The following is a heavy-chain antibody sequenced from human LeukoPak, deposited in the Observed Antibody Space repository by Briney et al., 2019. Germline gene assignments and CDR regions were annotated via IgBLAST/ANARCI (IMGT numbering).Heavy chain of an antibody. CDR1: GYTFTSYD. Sequence: ASVKVSCKASGYTFTSYDVNWVRQATGQGLEWMGWMNPNSGNTGYAQKFQGRVTMTRNTSISTAYMELSSLRSDDTAVYYCARGPPNWGYDYWGPGTLVTVSS. CDR2: MNPNSGNT. J-gene: IGHJ4*02. D-gene: IGHD7-27*01. CDR3: ARGPPNWGYDY. V-gene: IGHV1-8*01.